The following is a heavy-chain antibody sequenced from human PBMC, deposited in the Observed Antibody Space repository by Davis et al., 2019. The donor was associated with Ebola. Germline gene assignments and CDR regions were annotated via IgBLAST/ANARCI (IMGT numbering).Heavy chain of an antibody. CDR3: ARIGGVEIDY. V-gene: IGHV4-38-2*02. CDR2: IFHSGST. CDR1: RYSITSGYY. J-gene: IGHJ4*02. Sequence: GSLRLSCTVSRYSITSGYYWGWIRQPPGEGLEWIGNIFHSGSTFYNPSLKSRVIISLDTSKNHFSLNLRSVTAADTAVYYCARIGGVEIDYWGQGILVTVSS. D-gene: IGHD6-25*01.